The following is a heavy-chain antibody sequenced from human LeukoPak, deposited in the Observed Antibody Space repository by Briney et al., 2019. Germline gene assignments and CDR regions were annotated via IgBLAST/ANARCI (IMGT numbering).Heavy chain of an antibody. D-gene: IGHD2-2*01. Sequence: ASVKTSCKASGDTFTGYYMHWVRHAPGQGLEWVGWINPNSGGTNYAQKFQGRVTMTRDTSISTAYMELSRLRSDDTAVYYCASPSGYCSSTSCYYYYGMDVWGQGTTVTVSS. J-gene: IGHJ6*02. V-gene: IGHV1-2*02. CDR3: ASPSGYCSSTSCYYYYGMDV. CDR2: INPNSGGT. CDR1: GDTFTGYY.